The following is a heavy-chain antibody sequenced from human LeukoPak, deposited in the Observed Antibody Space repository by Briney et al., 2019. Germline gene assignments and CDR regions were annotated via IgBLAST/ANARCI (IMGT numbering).Heavy chain of an antibody. Sequence: PGRSLRLSCAASGFTFSSYAMHWVRQAPGKGLEWVAVISYDGSNKYYADSVKGRFTISRDNSKNTLYLQMNSLRAEDTAMYYCARDCCLLAAAGHWGQGTLVTVSS. V-gene: IGHV3-30-3*01. CDR1: GFTFSSYA. CDR2: ISYDGSNK. CDR3: ARDCCLLAAAGH. J-gene: IGHJ4*02. D-gene: IGHD6-13*01.